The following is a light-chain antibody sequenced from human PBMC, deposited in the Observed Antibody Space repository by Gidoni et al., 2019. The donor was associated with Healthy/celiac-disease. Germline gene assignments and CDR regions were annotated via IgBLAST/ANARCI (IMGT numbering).Light chain of an antibody. Sequence: DIVMTQSPASLAVSLGERATINCKSSQSVLYSSNNKNYLAWYQQKPGKPPTLLIYWASTRESGVPDRFSGSGSGTDFTLTISSLQAEDVAVYYCQQYYSTPRTFGQGTKVEIK. J-gene: IGKJ1*01. CDR3: QQYYSTPRT. CDR1: QSVLYSSNNKNY. V-gene: IGKV4-1*01. CDR2: WAS.